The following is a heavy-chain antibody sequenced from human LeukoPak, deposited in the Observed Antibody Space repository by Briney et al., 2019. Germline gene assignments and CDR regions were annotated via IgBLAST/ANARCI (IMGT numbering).Heavy chain of an antibody. V-gene: IGHV3-33*06. CDR2: IWYDGSNK. D-gene: IGHD6-6*01. CDR3: AKGADSSSSVLYYFDY. CDR1: GFTFSSYG. J-gene: IGHJ4*02. Sequence: GGSQRLSCAASGFTFSSYGMHWVRQAPGKGLEWVAVIWYDGSNKYYADSVKGRFTISRDNSKNTLYLQMNSLRAEDTAVYYCAKGADSSSSVLYYFDYWGQGTLVTVSS.